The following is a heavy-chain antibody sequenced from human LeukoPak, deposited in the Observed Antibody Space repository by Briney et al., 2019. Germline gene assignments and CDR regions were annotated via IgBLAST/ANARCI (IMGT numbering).Heavy chain of an antibody. CDR3: ARDYYGSESPDY. Sequence: ASVKVSCKASGYTFTGYYMHWVRQAPGQGLEWMGWINPNSGGTNYAQKFQGWVTMTRDTSISTAYMELSRLRFDDTAVYYCARDYYGSESPDYWGQGTLVTVSS. D-gene: IGHD3-10*01. CDR2: INPNSGGT. CDR1: GYTFTGYY. J-gene: IGHJ4*02. V-gene: IGHV1-2*04.